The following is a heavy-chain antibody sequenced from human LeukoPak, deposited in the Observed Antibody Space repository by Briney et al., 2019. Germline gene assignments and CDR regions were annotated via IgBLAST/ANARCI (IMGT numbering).Heavy chain of an antibody. D-gene: IGHD6-19*01. J-gene: IGHJ4*02. CDR1: GFPFRSYA. CDR2: ITLDGIST. V-gene: IGHV3-64*01. CDR3: ARVAVPGTYDY. Sequence: GGSLRLSCAASGFPFRSYAMHWVRQAPGKGLEYVSAITLDGISTYYANSVKGRFTISRDNSKNTLYLQLGSLRAEDMAVYYCARVAVPGTYDYWGQGTLVTVSS.